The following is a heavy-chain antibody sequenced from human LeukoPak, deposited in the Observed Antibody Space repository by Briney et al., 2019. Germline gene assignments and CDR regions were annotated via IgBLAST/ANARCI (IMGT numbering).Heavy chain of an antibody. CDR1: GGSISSDGNY. CDR3: ARHRGYHDY. CDR2: IYYSGSV. D-gene: IGHD3-10*01. V-gene: IGHV4-31*03. J-gene: IGHJ4*02. Sequence: SQTLSLTCTVSGGSISSDGNYWSWIRQHPGKGLEWIGYIYYSGSVYYNPSLNSRVTISVDTSKNQFSLRLTSVTAADTAVYYCARHRGYHDYWGQGTLVTVSS.